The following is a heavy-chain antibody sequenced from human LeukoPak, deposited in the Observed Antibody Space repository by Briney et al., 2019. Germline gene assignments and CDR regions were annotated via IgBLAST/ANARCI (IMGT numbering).Heavy chain of an antibody. CDR3: NYYDSSGYYYFDY. CDR2: IYSGGAT. CDR1: GITVASSY. Sequence: GGSLRLSCAASGITVASSYMSWVRQAPGKGLEWVSAIYSGGATYYADSAKGRFTISRDNSKNTLYLQMNSLRAEDTAVYYCNYYDSSGYYYFDYWGQGTLVTVSS. V-gene: IGHV3-66*01. J-gene: IGHJ4*02. D-gene: IGHD3-22*01.